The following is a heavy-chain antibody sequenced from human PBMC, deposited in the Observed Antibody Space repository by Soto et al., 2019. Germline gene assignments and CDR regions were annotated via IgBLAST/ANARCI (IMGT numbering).Heavy chain of an antibody. J-gene: IGHJ6*02. CDR1: VFTFSSYG. V-gene: IGHV3-33*01. D-gene: IGHD6-19*01. Sequence: SVFTFSSYGMHWVRQAPGKGLEWVAVIWYDGSNKYYADSVKGRFTISRDNSKNTLYLQMNSLRAEDTAVYYCAGRAVADYYGMDVWGQGTTVTVSS. CDR3: AGRAVADYYGMDV. CDR2: IWYDGSNK.